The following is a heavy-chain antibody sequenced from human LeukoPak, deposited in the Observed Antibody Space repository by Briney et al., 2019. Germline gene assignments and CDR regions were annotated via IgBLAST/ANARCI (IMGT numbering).Heavy chain of an antibody. D-gene: IGHD3-3*01. CDR1: GGSISSYY. Sequence: SVTLSLTCTVSGGSISSYYWSWIRQPPGKGLEWIRYIYYSGSTNYNPSLKSRVTISVDTSKNQFSLKLSSVTAADTAVYYCARATGVVTAIDYWGQGTLVTVSS. CDR2: IYYSGST. J-gene: IGHJ4*02. CDR3: ARATGVVTAIDY. V-gene: IGHV4-59*01.